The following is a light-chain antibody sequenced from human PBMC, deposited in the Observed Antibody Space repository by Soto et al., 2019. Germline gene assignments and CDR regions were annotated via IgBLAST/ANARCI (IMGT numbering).Light chain of an antibody. V-gene: IGKV2-28*01. CDR3: MQALQSLT. CDR2: FGS. CDR1: QILLYNNTYNY. J-gene: IGKJ5*01. Sequence: VISISAMALPVNPESLASTPCRYCQILLYNNTYNYLDWYVRKPGQSPQLLIYFGSNRAPGVPDRFSGSGSGTDFTLKIKRVEAEDVGTCYCMQALQSLTFGQGTLLDI.